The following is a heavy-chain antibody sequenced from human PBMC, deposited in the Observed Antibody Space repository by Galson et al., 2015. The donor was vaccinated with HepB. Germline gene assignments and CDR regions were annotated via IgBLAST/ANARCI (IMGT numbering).Heavy chain of an antibody. D-gene: IGHD2-2*01. CDR2: VSGSAAGTEYGITT. CDR1: GFTFSSYA. Sequence: SLRLSCAASGFTFSSYAMNWVRQAPGKGLEWVAAVSGSAAGTEYGITTDYADSMKGRFTISRDNSKNTLYLQMNSLRAEDTAVYYCAKVSPSCSSTSCSDYYFDYWGQGTLVTVSS. V-gene: IGHV3-23*01. J-gene: IGHJ4*02. CDR3: AKVSPSCSSTSCSDYYFDY.